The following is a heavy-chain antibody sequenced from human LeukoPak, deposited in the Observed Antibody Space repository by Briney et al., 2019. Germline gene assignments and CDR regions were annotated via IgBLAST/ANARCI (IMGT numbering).Heavy chain of an antibody. V-gene: IGHV1-2*02. CDR2: IKPNSGAT. D-gene: IGHD2-21*01. CDR3: ARGRRILVGPENAGDFFDY. J-gene: IGHJ4*01. Sequence: ASVKVSCKASGYTFTDYYLLWVRQAPGQGLEWMGWIKPNSGATDYAQNFQARVTMTRDTSSGTAHLDLSGLTSDDTAVYYCARGRRILVGPENAGDFFDYWGQGTLVIVSS. CDR1: GYTFTDYY.